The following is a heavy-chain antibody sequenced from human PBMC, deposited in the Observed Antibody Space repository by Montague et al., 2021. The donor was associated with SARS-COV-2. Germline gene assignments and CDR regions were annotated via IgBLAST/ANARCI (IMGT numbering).Heavy chain of an antibody. J-gene: IGHJ3*02. Sequence: SLRLSCAASGFTLSDYYMSLIRQAPGKGLEWVSYISSSSSYTNYADSVKGLFTISRDNAKDSLYLQMNSLRAEDTAVYYCSSLGYCSSTSCSGAFDIWGQGTMVTVSS. CDR2: ISSSSSYT. CDR1: GFTLSDYY. D-gene: IGHD2-2*01. V-gene: IGHV3-11*06. CDR3: SSLGYCSSTSCSGAFDI.